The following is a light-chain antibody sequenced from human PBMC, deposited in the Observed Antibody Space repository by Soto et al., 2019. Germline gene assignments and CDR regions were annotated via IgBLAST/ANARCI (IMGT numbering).Light chain of an antibody. CDR2: YDD. Sequence: QSVLTQPPSVSEAPRQRVTISWSGSRFNIGNNAMTWYQQRPGKAPKLLIYYDDLVPSGVSDRFSASKSGTSASLAISGLQSEDEADYYCAAWDDSLNVVVFGGGTKVTVL. J-gene: IGLJ2*01. CDR1: RFNIGNNA. CDR3: AAWDDSLNVVV. V-gene: IGLV1-36*01.